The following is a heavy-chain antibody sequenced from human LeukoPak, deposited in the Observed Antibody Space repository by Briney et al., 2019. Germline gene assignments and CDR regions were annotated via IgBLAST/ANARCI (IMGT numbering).Heavy chain of an antibody. CDR3: ARGSNWGDY. D-gene: IGHD7-27*01. CDR1: GGSINSYY. Sequence: SETLSLTCTVSGGSINSYYWSWIRQPPGKGLEWIGYFSNSGSTNYNPSLKSRVTMSVDTSKNQFSLKLSSVTAADTAVYYCARGSNWGDYWGQETLVTVSS. V-gene: IGHV4-59*12. J-gene: IGHJ4*02. CDR2: FSNSGST.